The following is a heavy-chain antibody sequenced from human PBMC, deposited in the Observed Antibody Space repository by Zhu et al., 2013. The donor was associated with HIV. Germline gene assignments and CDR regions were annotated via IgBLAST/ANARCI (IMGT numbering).Heavy chain of an antibody. D-gene: IGHD3-10*01. Sequence: SVKVSCKASGYTFTGYYIHWVRQAPGQGLEWMGWINSNSGGTNYAQRFQGRVTMTRDTSISTAYMELSRLRSDDTAVYYCARVRGEGDGAYYYHYMDVWGKGTTVTVSS. CDR1: GYTFTGYY. CDR3: ARVRGEGDGAYYYHYMDV. J-gene: IGHJ6*03. CDR2: INSNSGGT. V-gene: IGHV1-2*02.